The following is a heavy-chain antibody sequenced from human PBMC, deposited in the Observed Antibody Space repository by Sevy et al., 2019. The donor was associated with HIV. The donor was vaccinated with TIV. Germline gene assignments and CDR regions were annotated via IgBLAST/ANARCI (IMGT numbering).Heavy chain of an antibody. Sequence: GGSLRLSCAASGFTFNRYSMHWVRQAPGKGLEWVASISFDATNKHYPDSVKGRFTISRDNFQNSLFLQMDGLIPEDTAVYYCALERLSSDVAEYFQNWGQGTLVTVSS. CDR2: ISFDATNK. CDR1: GFTFNRYS. CDR3: ALERLSSDVAEYFQN. J-gene: IGHJ1*01. D-gene: IGHD1-1*01. V-gene: IGHV3-30-3*01.